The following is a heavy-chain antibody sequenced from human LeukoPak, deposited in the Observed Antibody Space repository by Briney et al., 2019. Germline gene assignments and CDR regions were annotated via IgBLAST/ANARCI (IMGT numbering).Heavy chain of an antibody. D-gene: IGHD2-15*01. CDR2: IYYSGST. J-gene: IGHJ6*02. CDR1: GGSISSYY. CDR3: ARGGSSVVVVAATYYYYGMDV. V-gene: IGHV4-59*01. Sequence: KPSETLSLTCTVSGGSISSYYWSWIRQPPGKGLEWIGDIYYSGSTNYNPSLKSRVTISVDTSKNQFSLKLSSVTAADTAVYYCARGGSSVVVVAATYYYYGMDVWGQGTTVTVSS.